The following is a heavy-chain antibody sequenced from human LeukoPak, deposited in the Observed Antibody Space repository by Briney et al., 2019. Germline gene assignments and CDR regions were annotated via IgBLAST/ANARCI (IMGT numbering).Heavy chain of an antibody. J-gene: IGHJ5*02. CDR2: IAGGGEYT. Sequence: GGSLRLSCAASGFTFSSYGMHWVRQAPGKGLEWVSGIAGGGEYTYYADSVKGRFTISRDNSNNTLFLQMSSLRAEDTAVYYCVKGGWCDDWGQGTLVTVSS. CDR1: GFTFSSYG. V-gene: IGHV3-23*01. CDR3: VKGGWCDD. D-gene: IGHD3-16*01.